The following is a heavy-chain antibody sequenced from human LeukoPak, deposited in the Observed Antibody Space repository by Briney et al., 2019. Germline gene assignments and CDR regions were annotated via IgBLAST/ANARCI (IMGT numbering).Heavy chain of an antibody. CDR2: IRGRGGST. J-gene: IGHJ4*02. CDR1: GLTFTSYA. V-gene: IGHV3-23*01. D-gene: IGHD3-22*01. Sequence: GGSLRLSCAASGLTFTSYAMSWVRQAPGKGLEWVSAIRGRGGSTYYADSVKGRFTISRDNSKNTLYLQMNSLRAEDTAVYYCAKHPGEGYFDSSGYYHYYFDYWGQGTLVTVSS. CDR3: AKHPGEGYFDSSGYYHYYFDY.